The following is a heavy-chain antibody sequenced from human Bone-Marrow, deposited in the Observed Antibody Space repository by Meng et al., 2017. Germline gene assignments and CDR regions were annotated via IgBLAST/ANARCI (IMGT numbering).Heavy chain of an antibody. J-gene: IGHJ4*02. CDR3: ARARGIAVAEPWDY. CDR1: GGSLSSSNW. V-gene: IGHV4-4*02. CDR2: IYHSGST. Sequence: QVQLQESGPGLVQPSGTLSLTGAVPGGSLSSSNWWSWVRQPPGKGLEWIGEIYHSGSTNYNPSLKSRVTISVDKSKNQFSLKLSSVTAADTAVYYCARARGIAVAEPWDYWGQGTLVTVSS. D-gene: IGHD6-19*01.